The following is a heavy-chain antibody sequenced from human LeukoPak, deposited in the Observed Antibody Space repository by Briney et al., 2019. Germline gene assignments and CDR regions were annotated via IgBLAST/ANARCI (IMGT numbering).Heavy chain of an antibody. Sequence: GAXVKVSCKASGYTFTSYAMHWVRQAPGQRLEWMGWINAGNGNTRYSQNFQGRVTITRDTSASTAYMELSSLRSEDTAVYYCAKDSSGYYIFDYWGQGTLVTVSS. CDR2: INAGNGNT. V-gene: IGHV1-3*01. CDR3: AKDSSGYYIFDY. D-gene: IGHD3-22*01. CDR1: GYTFTSYA. J-gene: IGHJ4*02.